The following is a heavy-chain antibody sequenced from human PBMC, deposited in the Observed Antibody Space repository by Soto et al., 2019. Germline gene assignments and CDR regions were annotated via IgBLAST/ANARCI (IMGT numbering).Heavy chain of an antibody. J-gene: IGHJ4*02. CDR1: GGSISSSSYY. V-gene: IGHV4-39*01. CDR3: ARLAIGAAAFDY. Sequence: PSETLSLTCTVSGGSISSSSYYWGWIRQPPGKGLEWIGSIYYSGSTYYNPSLKSRVTISVDTSKNQFSLKLSSVTAADTAVYYCARLAIGAAAFDYWGQGTLVTAPQ. D-gene: IGHD6-13*01. CDR2: IYYSGST.